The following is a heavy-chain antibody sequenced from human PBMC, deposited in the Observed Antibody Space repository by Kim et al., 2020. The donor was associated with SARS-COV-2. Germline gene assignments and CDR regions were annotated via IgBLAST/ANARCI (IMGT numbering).Heavy chain of an antibody. CDR2: IWYDGSNK. CDR3: ARETGGRPNRELDY. Sequence: GGSLRLSCAASGFTFSSYGMHWVRQAPGKGLEWVAVIWYDGSNKYYADSVKGRFTISRDNSKNTLYLQMNSLRAEDTAVYYCARETGGRPNRELDYWGQGTLGTVSS. CDR1: GFTFSSYG. J-gene: IGHJ4*02. D-gene: IGHD1-26*01. V-gene: IGHV3-33*01.